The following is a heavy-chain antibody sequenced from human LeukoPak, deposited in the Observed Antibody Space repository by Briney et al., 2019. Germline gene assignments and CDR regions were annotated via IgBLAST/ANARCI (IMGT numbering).Heavy chain of an antibody. V-gene: IGHV1-69*13. CDR3: ASGGVVLPAAIGNSFDP. CDR1: GGTFSSYA. CDR2: FIPIFGTA. D-gene: IGHD2-2*02. J-gene: IGHJ5*02. Sequence: ASVKVSCKASGGTFSSYAISWVRQAPGQGLDWMGGFIPIFGTANYAQKFQGRVTITADGSTSTAYMELRRLRSEDTAVYYCASGGVVLPAAIGNSFDPWGQGTLVTVSS.